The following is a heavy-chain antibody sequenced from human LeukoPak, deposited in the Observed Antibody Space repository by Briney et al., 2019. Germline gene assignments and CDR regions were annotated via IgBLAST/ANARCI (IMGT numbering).Heavy chain of an antibody. V-gene: IGHV3-23*01. Sequence: GGSLRLSCAASGFTFRDSAMSWVRQAPGKGLEWVSLISFSGTNAFYADSVKGRFTISRDNSKDTLYLQMNSLRAEDTAVYYCARELPRIGGQTDASDIWGQGTMVTVS. J-gene: IGHJ3*02. CDR3: ARELPRIGGQTDASDI. CDR1: GFTFRDSA. D-gene: IGHD3-16*01. CDR2: ISFSGTNA.